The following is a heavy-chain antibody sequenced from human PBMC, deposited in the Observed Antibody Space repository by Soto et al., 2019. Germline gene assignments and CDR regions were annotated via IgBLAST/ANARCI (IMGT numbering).Heavy chain of an antibody. D-gene: IGHD4-17*01. J-gene: IGHJ4*02. CDR1: GYSFTTYY. Sequence: ASVKVSCKASGYSFTTYYMHWVRQAPGQGLEWMGIINPSGGSSSYAQQFQGRLTLTWDTSTSTVYMELSSLRSEDTAVYYCASAPNYGGSPGHFDFWGQGTLVTVSS. CDR2: INPSGGSS. CDR3: ASAPNYGGSPGHFDF. V-gene: IGHV1-46*01.